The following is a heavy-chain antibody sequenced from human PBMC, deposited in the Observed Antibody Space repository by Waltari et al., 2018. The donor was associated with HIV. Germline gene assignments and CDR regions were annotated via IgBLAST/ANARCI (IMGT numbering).Heavy chain of an antibody. Sequence: EVQLVESGGGLVQPGRSLRLSCAASGFTFDDYAMHWVRQAPGKGREWVSGISWNSGSIGYADSVKGRFTISRDNAKNSLYLQMNSLRAEDTALYYCAKGLGYGPAEGYFDYWGQGTLVTVSS. CDR3: AKGLGYGPAEGYFDY. J-gene: IGHJ4*02. V-gene: IGHV3-9*01. CDR2: ISWNSGSI. CDR1: GFTFDDYA. D-gene: IGHD5-18*01.